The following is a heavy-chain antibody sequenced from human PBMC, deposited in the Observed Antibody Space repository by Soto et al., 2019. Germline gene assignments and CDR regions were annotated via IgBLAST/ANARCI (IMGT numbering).Heavy chain of an antibody. V-gene: IGHV3-48*03. Sequence: GGSLRLSCAASGFTFSSYEMNWVRQAPGKGLEWVSYISSSGSTIYYADSVKGRFTISRDNAKNSLYLQMNSLRAEDTAVYYCARANWENYFDYWGQGTLVTVS. D-gene: IGHD7-27*01. J-gene: IGHJ4*02. CDR2: ISSSGSTI. CDR3: ARANWENYFDY. CDR1: GFTFSSYE.